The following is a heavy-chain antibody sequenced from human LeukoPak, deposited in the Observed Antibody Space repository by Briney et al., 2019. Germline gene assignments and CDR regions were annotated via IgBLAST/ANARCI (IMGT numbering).Heavy chain of an antibody. J-gene: IGHJ4*02. CDR3: ARAWLANTSYFDY. CDR2: IKEDGCER. Sequence: GGSLRLSCAASGFTFSSYAMSWVRQAPGRGLDGVANIKEDGCERDYLDSVKGRFTISRDNAKNSLYLQLNSLRAEDTAVYYCARAWLANTSYFDYWGQGTLVTVSS. CDR1: GFTFSSYA. D-gene: IGHD6-19*01. V-gene: IGHV3-7*04.